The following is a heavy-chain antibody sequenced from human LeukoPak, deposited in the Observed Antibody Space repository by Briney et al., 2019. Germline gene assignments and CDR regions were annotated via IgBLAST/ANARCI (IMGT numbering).Heavy chain of an antibody. Sequence: GASVKVSCKASGYTFTGYYIHWVRQAPGQGLEWMGWINPNSGGTNYAQKFQGRVTVTRDTSISTAYMELSRLRSDDTAVYYCARDTARITIFGVAKYMDVWGKGTTVTVSS. V-gene: IGHV1-2*02. CDR2: INPNSGGT. CDR1: GYTFTGYY. D-gene: IGHD3-3*01. CDR3: ARDTARITIFGVAKYMDV. J-gene: IGHJ6*03.